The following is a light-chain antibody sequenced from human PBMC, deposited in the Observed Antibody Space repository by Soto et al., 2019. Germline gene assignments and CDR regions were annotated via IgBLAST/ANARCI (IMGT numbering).Light chain of an antibody. CDR1: QSISSW. CDR2: KAS. V-gene: IGKV1-5*03. J-gene: IGKJ3*01. Sequence: DIQMTQSPSTLSASVGDRVTITCRASQSISSWLAWYQQKPGKAPNLLIYKASSLESGVPSRFSGSGSGTEFTLTISSLQPDDFATYYCQQYNTSPYTFGPGTEVDI. CDR3: QQYNTSPYT.